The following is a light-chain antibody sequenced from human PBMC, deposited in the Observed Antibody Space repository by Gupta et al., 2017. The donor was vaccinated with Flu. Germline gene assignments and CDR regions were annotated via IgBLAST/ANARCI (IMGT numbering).Light chain of an antibody. Sequence: QSVLTQPPSASGTPGQKVTISCSGTSSPIGTKYAYWYQHLPGTAPNLLIYMNDQRPSAVPDRFSASKSGSSTSLAMSRLRSEDGADYDCAAWEDSLSGRVFGGGTKLTVL. J-gene: IGLJ3*02. V-gene: IGLV1-47*01. CDR2: MND. CDR3: AAWEDSLSGRV. CDR1: SSPIGTKY.